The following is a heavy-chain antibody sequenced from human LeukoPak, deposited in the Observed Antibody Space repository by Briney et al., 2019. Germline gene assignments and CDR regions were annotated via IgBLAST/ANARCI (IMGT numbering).Heavy chain of an antibody. Sequence: GGSLRLSCAASGLAFSSYDMSWVRQAPGKGLEWVSSLTTDGGSTEYADSVKGRFTISRDNSKNTLYLQMNSLRAEDTALYFCAKSLVRWAFDYWGRGALVSVSS. J-gene: IGHJ4*01. D-gene: IGHD1-26*01. CDR2: LTTDGGST. CDR1: GLAFSSYD. CDR3: AKSLVRWAFDY. V-gene: IGHV3-23*01.